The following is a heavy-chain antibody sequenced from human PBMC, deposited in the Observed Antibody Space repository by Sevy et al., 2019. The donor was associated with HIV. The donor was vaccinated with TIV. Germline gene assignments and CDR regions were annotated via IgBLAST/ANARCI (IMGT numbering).Heavy chain of an antibody. D-gene: IGHD6-6*01. J-gene: IGHJ6*02. CDR3: ATVGRAARRNGDYYYYYGMDV. CDR1: GYTLTELS. CDR2: FDPEDGET. Sequence: ASVKVSCKVSGYTLTELSMHWVRQAPGKGLEWMGGFDPEDGETIYAQKFLGRVTMTEDTSTDTAYMELSSLRSEDTAVYYCATVGRAARRNGDYYYYYGMDVWGQGTTVTVSS. V-gene: IGHV1-24*01.